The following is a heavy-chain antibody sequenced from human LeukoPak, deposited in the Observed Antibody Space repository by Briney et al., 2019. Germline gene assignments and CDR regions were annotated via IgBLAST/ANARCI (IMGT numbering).Heavy chain of an antibody. J-gene: IGHJ4*02. CDR2: IDPSDSYT. Sequence: GESLKISCKGSGYSFTSYWIGWVRQMPGKGLEWMGRIDPSDSYTNYSPSFQGHVTISADKSTSTAYLQWCSLKASDTAMYYCARHGRSGSYYHDYWGQGTLVTVSS. V-gene: IGHV5-10-1*01. CDR3: ARHGRSGSYYHDY. D-gene: IGHD1-26*01. CDR1: GYSFTSYW.